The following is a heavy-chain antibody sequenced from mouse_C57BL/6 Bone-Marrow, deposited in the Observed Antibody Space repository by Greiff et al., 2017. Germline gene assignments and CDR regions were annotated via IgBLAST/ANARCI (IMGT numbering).Heavy chain of an antibody. CDR3: ARLYWYFDV. V-gene: IGHV2-2*01. CDR2: IWSGGST. Sequence: VQLQQSGPGLVQPSQSLSITCTVSGFSLTSYGVHWVRQSPGKGLEWLGVIWSGGSTDYNAAFISRLSISKDNSKSQVFFKMNSLQADDTAIYYCARLYWYFDVWGTGTTVTVSS. CDR1: GFSLTSYG. J-gene: IGHJ1*03.